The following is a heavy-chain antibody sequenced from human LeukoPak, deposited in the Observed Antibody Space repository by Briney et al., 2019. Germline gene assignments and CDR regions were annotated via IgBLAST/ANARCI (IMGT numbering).Heavy chain of an antibody. CDR3: ARVHSSGYYVDWYFDL. J-gene: IGHJ2*01. CDR1: GYSISSGYY. V-gene: IGHV4-38-2*01. Sequence: SETLSLTCAVSGYSISSGYYWGWIRQPPGKGLEWIGSIYHSGSTYYNPSLKSRVTISVDTSKNQFSLKLSSVTAADTAVYYCARVHSSGYYVDWYFDLWGRGTLVTVSS. CDR2: IYHSGST. D-gene: IGHD3-22*01.